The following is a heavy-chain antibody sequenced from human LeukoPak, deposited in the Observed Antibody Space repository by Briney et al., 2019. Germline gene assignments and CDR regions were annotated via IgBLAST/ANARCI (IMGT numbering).Heavy chain of an antibody. V-gene: IGHV6-1*01. D-gene: IGHD6-6*01. CDR3: ARDHPSYSSSSYGMDV. CDR2: TYYRSKWYN. CDR1: GDSVSSNSAA. Sequence: SQTLSLTCAISGDSVSSNSAAWNWIRQSPSRGLEWLGRTYYRSKWYNDYAVSVKGRITINPDTSKNQFSLRLNSVTPEDTAVYYCARDHPSYSSSSYGMDVWGQGTTVTVSS. J-gene: IGHJ6*02.